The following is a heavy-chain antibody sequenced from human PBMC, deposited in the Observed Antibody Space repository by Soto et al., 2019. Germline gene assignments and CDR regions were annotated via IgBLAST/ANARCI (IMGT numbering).Heavy chain of an antibody. CDR2: IRSKGYGGTT. V-gene: IGHV3-49*03. J-gene: IGHJ5*02. Sequence: GRSLRLSSTASGFTSGYYAMSWFRQAPGKGQEWVGFIRSKGYGGTTEYAASVKGRFTISRDDSKSIAYLQMNSLKTEDTAVYYCTRAVVVVVAATYVPWGQGTLVSVSS. D-gene: IGHD2-15*01. CDR1: GFTSGYYA. CDR3: TRAVVVVVAATYVP.